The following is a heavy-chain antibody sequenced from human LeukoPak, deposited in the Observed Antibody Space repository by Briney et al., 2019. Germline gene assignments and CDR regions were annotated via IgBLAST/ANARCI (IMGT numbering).Heavy chain of an antibody. CDR3: ARTTAYSSWPYYFDY. J-gene: IGHJ4*02. Sequence: ASVKVSFTSSGYTFTIYGISWVRHAPGQGLEWMGWTSAYNGNTNYAQKLQGRVTMTTDTSTSTAYMELRSLRSDDTAVYYCARTTAYSSWPYYFDYWGQGTLVTVSS. CDR2: TSAYNGNT. CDR1: GYTFTIYG. V-gene: IGHV1-18*01. D-gene: IGHD6-13*01.